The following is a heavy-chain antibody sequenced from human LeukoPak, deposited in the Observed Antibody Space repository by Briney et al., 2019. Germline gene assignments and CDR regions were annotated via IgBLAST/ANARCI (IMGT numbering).Heavy chain of an antibody. V-gene: IGHV3-30*03. J-gene: IGHJ4*02. CDR3: ARDRGSNDPIDY. CDR1: GFTFSSFG. D-gene: IGHD2-15*01. CDR2: ISFEGSIQ. Sequence: GGSLRLSCAASGFTFSSFGMHWVRQAPGKGLEWVAVISFEGSIQHYDDSVKGRFTISRDNARNTLYLQMSSLRDEDTAVYYCARDRGSNDPIDYWGQGTLVTVSS.